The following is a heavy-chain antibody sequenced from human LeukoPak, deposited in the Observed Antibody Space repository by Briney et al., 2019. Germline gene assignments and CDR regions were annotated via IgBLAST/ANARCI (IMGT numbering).Heavy chain of an antibody. CDR3: ARGDAFDI. Sequence: ASVKVSCKASGYTFTGYYMYWVRQAPGQGLEWMGWINPDIGGTNYAQKFQGRVTMTRDTSITTAYMELSSLRFDDTAVYYCARGDAFDIWGQGTMVTVSS. V-gene: IGHV1-2*02. CDR1: GYTFTGYY. CDR2: INPDIGGT. J-gene: IGHJ3*02.